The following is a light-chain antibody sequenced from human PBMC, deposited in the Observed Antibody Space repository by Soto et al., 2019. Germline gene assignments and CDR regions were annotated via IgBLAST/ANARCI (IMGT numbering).Light chain of an antibody. V-gene: IGLV1-44*01. CDR1: TSNIGDNT. J-gene: IGLJ1*01. Sequence: QPVLTQPPSASETPGQRVAISCSGSTSNIGDNTVHWYQQLPGTAPKLLIYNNDRRPSGVPDRFSGSKSGTSASLAISGLQSEDEADYFCSSYSSSSTFYVFGAGTKLTVL. CDR2: NND. CDR3: SSYSSSSTFYV.